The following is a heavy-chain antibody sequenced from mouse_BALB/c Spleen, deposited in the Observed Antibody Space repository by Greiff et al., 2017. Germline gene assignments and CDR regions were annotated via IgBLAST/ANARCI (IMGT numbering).Heavy chain of an antibody. V-gene: IGHV3-6*02. J-gene: IGHJ2*01. D-gene: IGHD2-4*01. Sequence: ESGPGLVKPSQSLSLTCSVTGYSITSGYYWNWIRQFPGNKLEWMGYISYDGSNNYNPSLKNRISITRDTSKNQFFLKLNSVTTEDTATYYCASCYYDYDGYFDYWGQGTTLTVSS. CDR3: ASCYYDYDGYFDY. CDR2: ISYDGSN. CDR1: GYSITSGYY.